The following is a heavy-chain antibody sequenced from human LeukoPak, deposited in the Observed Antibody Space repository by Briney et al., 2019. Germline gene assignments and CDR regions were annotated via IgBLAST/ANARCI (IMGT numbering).Heavy chain of an antibody. CDR1: GYSFSSYW. Sequence: ESLKISCQGSGYSFSSYWIGWVRQMPGKGLEWMGIIYPGDSDTRYSPSFQGQVTISADKSISTAYLQWSSLKAADTAMYYCARRGSNELFEYWGQGTLVTVSS. CDR3: ARRGSNELFEY. J-gene: IGHJ4*02. V-gene: IGHV5-51*01. CDR2: IYPGDSDT. D-gene: IGHD3-16*01.